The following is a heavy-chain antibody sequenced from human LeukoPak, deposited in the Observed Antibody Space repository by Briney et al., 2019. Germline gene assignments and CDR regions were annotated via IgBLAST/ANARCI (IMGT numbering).Heavy chain of an antibody. CDR3: AKDGDSENVRGYMGD. CDR2: ISGRGVTT. D-gene: IGHD3-10*02. CDR1: GFTFSSYS. V-gene: IGHV3-23*01. Sequence: GGSLRLSCAASGFTFSSYSMNWVRQAPGKGLEWVSTISGRGVTTYYADSVKGRFAISSDSSKNTVYLQMNSLRAEDTAVYFCAKDGDSENVRGYMGDWGQGTLVTVSS. J-gene: IGHJ4*02.